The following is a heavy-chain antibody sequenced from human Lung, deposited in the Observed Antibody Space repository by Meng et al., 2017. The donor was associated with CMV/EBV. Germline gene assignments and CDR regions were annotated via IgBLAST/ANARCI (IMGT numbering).Heavy chain of an antibody. J-gene: IGHJ4*02. V-gene: IGHV1-18*01. CDR1: GYTFTSYG. CDR3: ARNRFCSSTTCYFDY. CDR2: ISAYNGNT. D-gene: IGHD2-2*01. Sequence: ASXXVSXKASGYTFTSYGISWVRQAPGQGLEWMGWISAYNGNTNYAQKLQGRVTMNTDTSTSTAYMELRSLKADDSDVYYCARNRFCSSTTCYFDYWAQGTXVTVSS.